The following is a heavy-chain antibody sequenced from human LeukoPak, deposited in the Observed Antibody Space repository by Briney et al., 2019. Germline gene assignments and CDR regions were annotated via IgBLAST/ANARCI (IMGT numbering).Heavy chain of an antibody. CDR1: GFSFSAHW. V-gene: IGHV3-74*01. D-gene: IGHD3-22*01. Sequence: HPGGSLRLSCAASGFSFSAHWMHWVRQAPGKGLVWVSRINNEGTGTDYADSVRGRFTISRVNVENTLYLQMNSLRAEDTAVYYCARVRRSSGYYRYFDYWGQGTLVTVSS. CDR2: INNEGTGT. J-gene: IGHJ4*02. CDR3: ARVRRSSGYYRYFDY.